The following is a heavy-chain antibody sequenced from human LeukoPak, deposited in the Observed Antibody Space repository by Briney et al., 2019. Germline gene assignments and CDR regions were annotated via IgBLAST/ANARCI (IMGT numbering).Heavy chain of an antibody. CDR1: GFTFSSYW. Sequence: GGSLRLSCAASGFTFSSYWMHWVRQAPGKGLVWVSRINSDGSTTSYADSVKGRFTISRDNAKNTLYLQMNSLRAEDTAVYYCARGGGGTSCSHWGQGTLVTVSS. CDR2: INSDGSTT. V-gene: IGHV3-74*01. J-gene: IGHJ4*02. CDR3: ARGGGGTSCSH. D-gene: IGHD2-2*01.